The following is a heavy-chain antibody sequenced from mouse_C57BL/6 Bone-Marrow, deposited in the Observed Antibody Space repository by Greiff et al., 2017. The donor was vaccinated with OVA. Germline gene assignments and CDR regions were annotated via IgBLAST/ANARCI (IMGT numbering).Heavy chain of an antibody. D-gene: IGHD2-12*01. J-gene: IGHJ4*01. CDR2: IRNKANGYTT. Sequence: EVHLVESGGGLVQPGGSLSLSCAASGFTFTDYYMSWVRQPPGKALEWLGFIRNKANGYTTEYSASVKGRFTISRDNSQSILYLQMNALRAEDSATYYCARLRRGYYAMDYWGQGTSVTVSS. V-gene: IGHV7-3*01. CDR3: ARLRRGYYAMDY. CDR1: GFTFTDYY.